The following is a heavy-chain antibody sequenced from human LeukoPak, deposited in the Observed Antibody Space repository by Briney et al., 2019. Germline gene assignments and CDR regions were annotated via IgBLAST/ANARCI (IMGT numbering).Heavy chain of an antibody. CDR2: IKSKTDGGTT. CDR3: TIEVYSSGWYFY. J-gene: IGHJ4*02. CDR1: GFTFSNAW. D-gene: IGHD6-19*01. V-gene: IGHV3-15*01. Sequence: GGSLRLSCAASGFTFSNAWMSWVRQAPGKGLEWVGRIKSKTDGGTTDYAAPVKGRFTISRDDSKNTLYLQMNSLKTEDTAVYYCTIEVYSSGWYFYWGQGTLVAVSS.